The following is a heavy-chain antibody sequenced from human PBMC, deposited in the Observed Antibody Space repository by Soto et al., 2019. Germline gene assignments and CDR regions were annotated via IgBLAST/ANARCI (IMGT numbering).Heavy chain of an antibody. CDR2: ISGSGGST. Sequence: PGGSLRLSCAASGFTFSSYAMSWVRQAPRKGLEWVSAISGSGGSTDYADSVKGRFTISRDNSKNTLYLQMNSLRAEDTAVYYCAKAIGYDTSGYAENWRQGTQVTVSS. CDR1: GFTFSSYA. D-gene: IGHD3-22*01. CDR3: AKAIGYDTSGYAEN. V-gene: IGHV3-23*01. J-gene: IGHJ4*02.